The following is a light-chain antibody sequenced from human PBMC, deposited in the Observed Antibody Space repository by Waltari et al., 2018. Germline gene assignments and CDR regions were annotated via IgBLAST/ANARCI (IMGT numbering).Light chain of an antibody. V-gene: IGKV3-15*01. CDR2: GAS. CDR1: QSVRNN. Sequence: EILMTQSPATLSVSPGERATLACRASQSVRNNLPWYQHKPGQAPRLLIYGASTRATGIPARFSGSGSGTDFTLTINSLQPDDFASYYCQQYNSFPWTFGQGTKVEIK. CDR3: QQYNSFPWT. J-gene: IGKJ1*01.